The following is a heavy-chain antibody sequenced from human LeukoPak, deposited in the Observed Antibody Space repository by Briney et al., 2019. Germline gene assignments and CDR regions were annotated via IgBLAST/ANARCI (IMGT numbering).Heavy chain of an antibody. CDR1: GYSFTSHY. CDR2: INPTGSST. J-gene: IGHJ5*02. CDR3: ARDNSVGDVAWWFDP. V-gene: IGHV1-46*01. Sequence: ASVKVSCTASGYSFTSHYMHWVRQAPGQGLEWLGLINPTGSSTLYAQKFQGRVTITRDMSTTTDYMELSSLRSDDTAVYYCARDNSVGDVAWWFDPWGQGTLVTVSS. D-gene: IGHD1-26*01.